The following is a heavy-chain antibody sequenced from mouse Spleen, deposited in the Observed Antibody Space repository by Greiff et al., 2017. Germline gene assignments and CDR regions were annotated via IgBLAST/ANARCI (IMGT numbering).Heavy chain of an antibody. J-gene: IGHJ3*01. D-gene: IGHD3-1*01. CDR1: GYTFTSYG. Sequence: QVQLQQSGAELARPGASVKLSCKASGYTFTSYGISWVKQRTGQGLEWIGEIYPRSGNTYYNEKFKGKATLTADKSSSTAYMELRSLTSEDSAVYFCARELGLRLAYWGQGTLVTVSA. CDR3: ARELGLRLAY. CDR2: IYPRSGNT. V-gene: IGHV1-81*01.